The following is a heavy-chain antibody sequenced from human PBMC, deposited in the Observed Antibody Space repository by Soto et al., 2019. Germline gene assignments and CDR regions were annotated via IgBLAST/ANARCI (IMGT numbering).Heavy chain of an antibody. CDR2: IYYSGTT. V-gene: IGHV4-39*01. CDR1: GGSISSSSYY. D-gene: IGHD3-10*01. CDR3: ASLYGSGSYSFDY. J-gene: IGHJ4*02. Sequence: KASETLSLTCTVSGGSISSSSYYWGWIRQPPGKGPEWIGSIYYSGTTYYNPPLKSRVTISVATSKNQFSLKLSSVTAADTAVYYCASLYGSGSYSFDYWGQGTLVTVSS.